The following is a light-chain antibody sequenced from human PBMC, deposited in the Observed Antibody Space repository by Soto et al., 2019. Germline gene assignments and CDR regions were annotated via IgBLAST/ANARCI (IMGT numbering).Light chain of an antibody. CDR3: LQHYTSPYT. CDR1: QGIGTD. CDR2: SAS. J-gene: IGKJ2*01. Sequence: DIQLTQSPSSLSASVGDRVTITCRAGQGIGTDLAWYQHKPGKAPKRLIISASNLESGVPSRFSGSGSGTDFTLTISSLQPEDFATYYCLQHYTSPYTFGPGTKLEMK. V-gene: IGKV1-17*01.